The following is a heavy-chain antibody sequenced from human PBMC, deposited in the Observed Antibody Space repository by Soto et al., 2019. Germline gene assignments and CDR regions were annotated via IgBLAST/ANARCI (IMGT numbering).Heavy chain of an antibody. Sequence: QPGGSLRLSCAASEFTFSTYGMHWVRQSPGKGLEWVAVISYDANIKYYADSVKGRFTISRDNSKNTLYLQMNSLRAEDTAVYYCARANRFHPYYYYAMDVWGQGTTVTVSS. CDR2: ISYDANIK. D-gene: IGHD3-10*01. CDR3: ARANRFHPYYYYAMDV. V-gene: IGHV3-30-3*01. CDR1: EFTFSTYG. J-gene: IGHJ6*02.